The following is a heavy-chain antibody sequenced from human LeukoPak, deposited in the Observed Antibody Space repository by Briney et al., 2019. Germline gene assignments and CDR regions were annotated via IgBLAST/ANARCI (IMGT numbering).Heavy chain of an antibody. CDR3: ARDVSPRSGDAFDI. J-gene: IGHJ3*02. CDR2: ISYDGSNK. CDR1: GFTFSSYA. D-gene: IGHD3-10*01. V-gene: IGHV3-30-3*01. Sequence: GGSLRLSCAASGFTFSSYAMHWVRQAPGKGLEWVAVISYDGSNKYYADSVKGRFTISRDNSKNTLYLQMNSLRAEDTAVYYCARDVSPRSGDAFDIWGQGTMVTVSS.